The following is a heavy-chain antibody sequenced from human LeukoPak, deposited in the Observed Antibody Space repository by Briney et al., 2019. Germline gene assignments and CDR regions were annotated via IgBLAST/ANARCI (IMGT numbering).Heavy chain of an antibody. J-gene: IGHJ4*02. D-gene: IGHD7-27*01. CDR2: INLRAGAS. V-gene: IGHV3-7*01. Sequence: GGSLRLSCAASGFSLSDYWMNWVRQAPGKGLEWVANINLRAGASLYVDSVRGRFTISRDNAKNSLYLQMSSLKVEDTAVYYCAAWGLYNFWGQGTLVTFSS. CDR3: AAWGLYNF. CDR1: GFSLSDYW.